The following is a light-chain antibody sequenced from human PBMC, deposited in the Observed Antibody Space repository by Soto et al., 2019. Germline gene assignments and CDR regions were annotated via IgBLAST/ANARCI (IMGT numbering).Light chain of an antibody. CDR2: GAS. CDR3: QQYNNSPLT. J-gene: IGKJ1*01. CDR1: QSVSSN. V-gene: IGKV3-15*01. Sequence: EIVMTQSPATLSVSPGERATLSCRASQSVSSNLAWYQHKPGQAPRLLIYGASTRATGIPARFSGSGSGTEFTLTISSLQSEDFAVYYCQQYNNSPLTFGQGTKVEIK.